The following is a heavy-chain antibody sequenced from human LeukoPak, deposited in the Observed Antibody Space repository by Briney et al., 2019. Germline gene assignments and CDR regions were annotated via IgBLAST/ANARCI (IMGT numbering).Heavy chain of an antibody. CDR3: ARAENDYGDYGFDY. D-gene: IGHD4-17*01. V-gene: IGHV3-30-3*01. CDR2: ISHDGSNK. Sequence: GGSLRLSCAASGFTFSSYAMHWVRQAPGKGLEWVAVISHDGSNKYYADSVKGRFTISRDNSKNTLYLQMNSLRAEDTAVYYCARAENDYGDYGFDYWGQGTLVTVSS. CDR1: GFTFSSYA. J-gene: IGHJ4*02.